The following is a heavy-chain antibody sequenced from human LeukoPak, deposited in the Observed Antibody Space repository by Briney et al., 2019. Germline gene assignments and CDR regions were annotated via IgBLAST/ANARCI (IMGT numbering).Heavy chain of an antibody. CDR2: MNPNSGNT. D-gene: IGHD2-2*02. Sequence: ASVKDSCKASGYTFTSYDINWVRQATGQGLEWMGWMNPNSGNTGYAQKFQGRVTMTRDTSISTAYMELSRLRSEDTAVYYCARGRQLLHPRYLHYGGQVPLLTVPS. J-gene: IGHJ4*02. CDR3: ARGRQLLHPRYLHY. CDR1: GYTFTSYD. V-gene: IGHV1-8*01.